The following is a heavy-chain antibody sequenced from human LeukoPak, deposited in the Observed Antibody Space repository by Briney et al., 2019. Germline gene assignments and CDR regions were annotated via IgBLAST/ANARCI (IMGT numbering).Heavy chain of an antibody. Sequence: SETLSLTCTVSGGSISSYYWSWTRQPAGKGLKWIGRIYTSGSTNYNPSLKSRVTMSVDTSKNQFSLKLSSVTAADTAVYYCARVGSSGQFDYWGQGTLVTVSS. J-gene: IGHJ4*02. D-gene: IGHD3-22*01. V-gene: IGHV4-4*07. CDR2: IYTSGST. CDR1: GGSISSYY. CDR3: ARVGSSGQFDY.